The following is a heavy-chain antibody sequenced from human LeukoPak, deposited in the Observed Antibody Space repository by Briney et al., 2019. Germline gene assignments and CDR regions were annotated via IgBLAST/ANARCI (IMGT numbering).Heavy chain of an antibody. V-gene: IGHV3-21*01. CDR3: ARGGSSTSSFHY. CDR2: ISSSSSYI. D-gene: IGHD2-2*01. Sequence: GGSLRLSCAASGFTFSSYGMSWVRQAPGKGLEWVSSISSSSSYIYYADSVKGRFTISRDNAKNSLYLQMNSLRAEDTAVYYCARGGSSTSSFHYWGQGTLVTVSS. J-gene: IGHJ4*02. CDR1: GFTFSSYG.